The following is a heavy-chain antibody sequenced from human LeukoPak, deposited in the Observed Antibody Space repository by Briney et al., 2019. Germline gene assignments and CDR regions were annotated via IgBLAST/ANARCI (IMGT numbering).Heavy chain of an antibody. CDR2: INHSGST. J-gene: IGHJ4*02. Sequence: PSETLSLTCAVYGGSLSGSFWSWIRQPPGKGLEWIGEINHSGSTNYNPSLKSRVTISVDTSKNQFSLQLSSVTAADTAVYYCAGGPRRYSSSTSCTYYFDYWGQGTLVTVSS. V-gene: IGHV4-34*01. CDR3: AGGPRRYSSSTSCTYYFDY. CDR1: GGSLSGSF. D-gene: IGHD2-2*01.